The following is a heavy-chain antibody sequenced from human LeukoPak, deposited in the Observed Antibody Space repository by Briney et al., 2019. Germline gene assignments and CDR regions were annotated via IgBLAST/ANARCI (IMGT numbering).Heavy chain of an antibody. J-gene: IGHJ4*02. Sequence: GGSLRLSCAASGFTFSSYAMSWVRQAPGKGLEWVSAISGSGGSTYYADSVKGQFTISRDNSKNTLYLQMNSLRAEDTAVYYCARGYSSSWYLGFNYWGQGTLVTVSS. V-gene: IGHV3-23*01. D-gene: IGHD6-13*01. CDR2: ISGSGGST. CDR3: ARGYSSSWYLGFNY. CDR1: GFTFSSYA.